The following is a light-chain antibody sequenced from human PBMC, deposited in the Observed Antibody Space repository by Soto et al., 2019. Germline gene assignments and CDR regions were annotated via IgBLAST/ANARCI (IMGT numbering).Light chain of an antibody. CDR1: QSVSNN. Sequence: EIVMTQSPATLSVSPGERATLSCRASQSVSNNLAWYQQKPGRSPRLLIYGASTRATGIPDRFSGSGSKTDFTLTISSLQSEDFAVYYCQQYNNWPWLTFGGGTKVDIK. J-gene: IGKJ4*01. CDR2: GAS. CDR3: QQYNNWPWLT. V-gene: IGKV3-15*01.